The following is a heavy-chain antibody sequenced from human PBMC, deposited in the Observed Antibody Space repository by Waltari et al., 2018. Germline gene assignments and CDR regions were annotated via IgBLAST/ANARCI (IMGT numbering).Heavy chain of an antibody. CDR1: GGSISSYY. Sequence: QVQLQVSGPGLVQPSATLSFTCPVTGGSISSYYWSWIRQPPGKGLEWSGYIYYSESTNYNPSLKSRVTISVDTAKSQFSLKLSSVTAADTAVYYCARGTGKGFDIWGQGTMVTVSS. CDR2: IYYSEST. J-gene: IGHJ3*02. CDR3: ARGTGKGFDI. V-gene: IGHV4-59*01. D-gene: IGHD1-1*01.